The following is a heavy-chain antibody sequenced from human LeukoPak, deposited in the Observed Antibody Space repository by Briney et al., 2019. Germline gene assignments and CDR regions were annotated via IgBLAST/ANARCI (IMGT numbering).Heavy chain of an antibody. D-gene: IGHD1-26*01. Sequence: PGGSLRLSCAASGFTFSNAWMRWVRQAPGKGLEWVGRIKPNTDGGTTDYAAPVKGRFTISRDDSKITLYLLMNSLKTEDTAVYYCTPEVLEGATDGPLDSWGQGTILTVSS. V-gene: IGHV3-15*01. J-gene: IGHJ3*02. CDR2: IKPNTDGGTT. CDR3: TPEVLEGATDGPLDS. CDR1: GFTFSNAW.